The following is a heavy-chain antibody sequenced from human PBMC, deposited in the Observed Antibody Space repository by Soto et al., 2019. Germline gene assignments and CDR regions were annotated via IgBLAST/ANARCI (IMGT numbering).Heavy chain of an antibody. V-gene: IGHV1-69*02. CDR3: ARGPLVVLNYFES. CDR1: GGTFRNYP. Sequence: QVQLVQSGTEVKKPGSSVKVSCKASGGTFRNYPINWVRQAPGQGLEWMGSIFPLTDIPDYAQNFQARLTISADKSTSTAYMELSSLTSADTAMYFCARGPLVVLNYFESWGQGTLVPVSS. J-gene: IGHJ4*02. CDR2: IFPLTDIP.